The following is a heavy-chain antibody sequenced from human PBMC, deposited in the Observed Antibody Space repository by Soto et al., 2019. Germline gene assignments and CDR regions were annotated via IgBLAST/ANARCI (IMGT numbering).Heavy chain of an antibody. Sequence: GGSLRLSCAASGFTVSSNYMSWIRQAPGKGLEWVSVIYSGGSTYYADSVKGRFTISRDNSKNTLYLQMNSLRAEDTAVYYCARGPSSYYYGMDVWGQGTTVTVSS. CDR2: IYSGGST. CDR1: GFTVSSNY. V-gene: IGHV3-53*01. CDR3: ARGPSSYYYGMDV. J-gene: IGHJ6*02.